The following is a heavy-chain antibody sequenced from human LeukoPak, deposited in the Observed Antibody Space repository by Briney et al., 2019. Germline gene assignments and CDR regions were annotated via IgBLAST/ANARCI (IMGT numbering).Heavy chain of an antibody. V-gene: IGHV4-61*10. D-gene: IGHD2-2*01. CDR3: ARAPAGYYYYYMDV. CDR1: GGSISSGSYY. J-gene: IGHJ6*03. Sequence: KPSETLSLTCTVSGGSISSGSYYWSWIRQPAGKGLEWIGYIYYSGSTNYNPSLKSRVTISVDTSKNQFSLKLSSVTAADTAVYYCARAPAGYYYYYMDVWGKGTTVTVSS. CDR2: IYYSGST.